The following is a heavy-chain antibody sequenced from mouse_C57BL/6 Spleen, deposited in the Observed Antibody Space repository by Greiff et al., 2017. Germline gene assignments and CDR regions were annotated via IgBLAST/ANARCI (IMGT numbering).Heavy chain of an antibody. V-gene: IGHV5-4*01. J-gene: IGHJ1*03. CDR2: ISDGGSYT. Sequence: EVKLVESGGGLVKPGGSLKLSCAASGFTFSSYAMSWVRQTPEQRLEWVATISDGGSYTYYPDNVKGRFTISRDNAKNNLYLQMSHLKSEDTAMYYWARDWDNWYFDVWGTGTTVTVSS. CDR3: ARDWDNWYFDV. CDR1: GFTFSSYA. D-gene: IGHD4-1*01.